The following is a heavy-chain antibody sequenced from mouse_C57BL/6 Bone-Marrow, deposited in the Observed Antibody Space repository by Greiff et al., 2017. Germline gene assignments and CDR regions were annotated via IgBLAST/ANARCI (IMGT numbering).Heavy chain of an antibody. J-gene: IGHJ4*01. CDR2: IWWNDDK. V-gene: IGHV8-5*01. CDR1: GFSLSTSNMG. Sequence: QVTLKVSGPGLLQPSQTLSLTCSFSGFSLSTSNMGIGWIRQPSGKGLEWLAHIWWNDDKYYNPSLKSRLTISKDTSNNQVCLKITRVATADTATYYWAQIEGYYGKGGAMDYWGQGTSVTVSS. CDR3: AQIEGYYGKGGAMDY. D-gene: IGHD2-1*01.